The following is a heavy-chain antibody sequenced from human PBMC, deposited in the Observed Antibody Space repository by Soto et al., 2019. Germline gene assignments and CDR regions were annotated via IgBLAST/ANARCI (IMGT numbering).Heavy chain of an antibody. D-gene: IGHD3-16*01. V-gene: IGHV5-10-1*03. Sequence: EVQLVQSGAEVKKSGESLRISCEVSGYSFASQWISWVRQVPGKGQEWMGRIDLSESYTTYNPSFQGHVTFSADKSITTAYLQWRSLEASDTAIYYCATQGLTTYYFGYWGQGTLVTVSS. CDR1: GYSFASQW. CDR3: ATQGLTTYYFGY. CDR2: IDLSESYT. J-gene: IGHJ4*02.